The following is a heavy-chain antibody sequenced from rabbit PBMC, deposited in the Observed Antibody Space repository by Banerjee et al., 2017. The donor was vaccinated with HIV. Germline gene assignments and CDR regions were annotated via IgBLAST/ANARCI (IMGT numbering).Heavy chain of an antibody. Sequence: QEQLVESGGGLVRPEGSLKLSCKASGFSFSNKAVMCWVRQAPGKGLEWIACINVVTGKAVYASWAKGRFTFSKTSSTTVTLQMTSLTAADTATYFCARDLVGVIGWNFYLWGPGTLVTVS. CDR2: INVVTGKA. CDR1: GFSFSNKAV. CDR3: ARDLVGVIGWNFYL. D-gene: IGHD1-1*01. V-gene: IGHV1S45*01. J-gene: IGHJ4*01.